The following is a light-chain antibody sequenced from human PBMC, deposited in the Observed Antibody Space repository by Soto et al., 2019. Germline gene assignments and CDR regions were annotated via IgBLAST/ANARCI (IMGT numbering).Light chain of an antibody. V-gene: IGLV2-14*01. CDR3: SSYTSSNTPYV. Sequence: QSALTQPASVSGSPGQSITISCTGSSSDVGGYNFVSWYQHHPGKAPKLILYEVTTRPSGVSSRFSGSKSGNTASLTISGLQADDEAKYYCSSYTSSNTPYVFGTGTKLTVL. J-gene: IGLJ1*01. CDR2: EVT. CDR1: SSDVGGYNF.